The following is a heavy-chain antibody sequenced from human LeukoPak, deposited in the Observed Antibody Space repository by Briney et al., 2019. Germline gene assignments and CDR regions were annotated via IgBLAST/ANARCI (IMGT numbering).Heavy chain of an antibody. V-gene: IGHV4-61*01. J-gene: IGHJ6*02. CDR1: GGSVNSGSYY. CDR3: ARGDYYYGMDV. Sequence: PSETLSLTCTVSGGSVNSGSYYWSWIRQPPGKGLEWIGYIYYSGSTNYNPSLKSRVTISVDTSKNQFSLKLSSVTAADTAVYYCARGDYYYGMDVWGQGTTVTVSS. CDR2: IYYSGST.